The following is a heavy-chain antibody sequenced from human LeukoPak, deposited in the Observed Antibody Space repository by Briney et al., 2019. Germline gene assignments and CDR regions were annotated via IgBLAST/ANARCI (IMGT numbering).Heavy chain of an antibody. D-gene: IGHD1-26*01. CDR2: ITRSSGHI. V-gene: IGHV3-21*01. CDR1: GFTFSSYW. Sequence: GGPLRLSCAASGFTFSSYWMSWVRQAPGKGLKWVSAITRSSGHIYYADSVKGRFTISGDDSKKSVYLQMNSLRADDTAVYYCARGAIVGTVYYFDSWGQGTLVTVSS. CDR3: ARGAIVGTVYYFDS. J-gene: IGHJ4*02.